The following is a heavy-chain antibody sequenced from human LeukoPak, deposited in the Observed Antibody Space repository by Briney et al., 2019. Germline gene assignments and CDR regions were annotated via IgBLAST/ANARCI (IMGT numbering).Heavy chain of an antibody. CDR2: IYYSGST. Sequence: SETLSLTCTVSGGSISSSSYYWGWIRQPPGKGLEWIGSIYYSGSTYYNPSLKSRVTISVDTSKNQFSLKLSSVTAADTAVYYCVLGGGLGQVAFDIWGQGTMVTVSS. CDR1: GGSISSSSYY. D-gene: IGHD2-15*01. J-gene: IGHJ3*02. V-gene: IGHV4-39*07. CDR3: VLGGGLGQVAFDI.